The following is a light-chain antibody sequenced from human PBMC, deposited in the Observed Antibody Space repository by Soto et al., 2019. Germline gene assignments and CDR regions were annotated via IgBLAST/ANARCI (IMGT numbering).Light chain of an antibody. CDR3: QSYDSSLSGV. Sequence: QSGLTQPPSVSGAPGQRVTISCTGSSSNIGAGYDVHWYQQFPGTAPKLLIYGNSNRPSGVPDRFSGSKSGTSASLAITGLQAEDEADYYCQSYDSSLSGVFGSGTKLTVL. CDR1: SSNIGAGYD. CDR2: GNS. V-gene: IGLV1-40*01. J-gene: IGLJ1*01.